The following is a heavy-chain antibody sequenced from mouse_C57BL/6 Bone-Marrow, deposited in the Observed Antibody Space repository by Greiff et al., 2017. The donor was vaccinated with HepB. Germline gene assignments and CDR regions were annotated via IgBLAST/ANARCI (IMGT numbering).Heavy chain of an antibody. CDR2: INPNNGGT. D-gene: IGHD2-4*01. V-gene: IGHV1-22*01. CDR3: ASDGGLRRFAY. J-gene: IGHJ3*01. Sequence: VQLQQPGPELVKPGASVKMSCKASGYTFTDYNMHWVKQSPGKGLEWIGYINPNNGGTSYNQKFKGKATLTVNKSSSTAYMELRRLTSEDSAVYYCASDGGLRRFAYWGQGTLVTVSA. CDR1: GYTFTDYN.